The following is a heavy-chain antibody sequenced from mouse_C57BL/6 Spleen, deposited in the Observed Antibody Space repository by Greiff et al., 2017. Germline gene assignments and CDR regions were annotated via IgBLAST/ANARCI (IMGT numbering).Heavy chain of an antibody. CDR2: LDPEDGAT. V-gene: IGHV14-2*01. CDR1: GFNIQDYY. J-gene: IGHJ2*01. CDR3: ATEGQLRSPYDLDY. Sequence: VPLKQSGAELVKPGASVTLSCTASGFNIQDYYMHWVKQRTEQGLAWIGRLDPEDGATKYAPKFQGKATITADTSSNTAYLQLSSLTSEDTAVYYCATEGQLRSPYDLDYWGQGTTLTVSS. D-gene: IGHD3-2*02.